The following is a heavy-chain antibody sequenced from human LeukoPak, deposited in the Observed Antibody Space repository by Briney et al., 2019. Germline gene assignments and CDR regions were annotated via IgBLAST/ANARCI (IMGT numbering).Heavy chain of an antibody. J-gene: IGHJ6*02. V-gene: IGHV6-1*01. Sequence: SQTLSLTCAISGDSVSSNIAAWNWTRQSPSRGLEWLGRTYYRFKWYNDYAISVKSRLTINPDSSKNQFSLQLNSVTPEDSAVYYCARDQDGMDVWGQGTTVTVSS. CDR2: TYYRFKWYN. CDR3: ARDQDGMDV. CDR1: GDSVSSNIAA.